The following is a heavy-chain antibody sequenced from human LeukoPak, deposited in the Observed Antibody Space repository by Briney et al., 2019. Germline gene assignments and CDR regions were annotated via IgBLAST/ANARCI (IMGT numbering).Heavy chain of an antibody. V-gene: IGHV3-20*04. D-gene: IGHD1-14*01. J-gene: IGHJ6*03. CDR1: GFTFDDYG. Sequence: GGSLRLSCAASGFTFDDYGMSWVRQAPGKGLEWVSGINWNGGSTGYADSVKGRFTISRDNAKNSLYLQMNSLRAEDTALYYCARDGSPEGGYYYYYYMDVWGKGTTVTVSS. CDR2: INWNGGST. CDR3: ARDGSPEGGYYYYYYMDV.